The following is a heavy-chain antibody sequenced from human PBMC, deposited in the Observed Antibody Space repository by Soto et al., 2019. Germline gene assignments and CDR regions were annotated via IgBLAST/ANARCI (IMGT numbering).Heavy chain of an antibody. V-gene: IGHV3-30*03. CDR2: ISYDGGNK. CDR3: ERDTPGGDYWAGFQY. D-gene: IGHD4-17*01. J-gene: IGHJ4*02. Sequence: QVQLVESGGDVVQPGRSLTLSCLASGFSFSSHGMHWIRQAPGKGLEWLAVISYDGGNKNYADSVRDRFTISRDNSKNRVVLQLNSLRPEDTAVYFCERDTPGGDYWAGFQYWGQGTVVIVSS. CDR1: GFSFSSHG.